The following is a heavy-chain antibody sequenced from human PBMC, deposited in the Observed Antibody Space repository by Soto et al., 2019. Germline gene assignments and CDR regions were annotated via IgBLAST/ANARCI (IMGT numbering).Heavy chain of an antibody. CDR3: ARTYYDILTGYYPLRDYYYMDV. J-gene: IGHJ6*03. CDR2: IYYSGST. V-gene: IGHV4-59*08. D-gene: IGHD3-9*01. Sequence: PSETLSLTCTVSGGSISSYYWSWIRQPPGKGLEWIGYIYYSGSTNYNPSLKSRVTISVDTSKNQFSLKLSSVTAADTAVYYCARTYYDILTGYYPLRDYYYMDVWGKGTTVTVSS. CDR1: GGSISSYY.